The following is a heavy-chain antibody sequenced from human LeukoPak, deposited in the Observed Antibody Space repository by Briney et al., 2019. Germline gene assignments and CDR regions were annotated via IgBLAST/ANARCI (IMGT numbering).Heavy chain of an antibody. Sequence: ASVKVSCKASGYTFTSYYMNRVRQAPGQGPEWMGIINPSGGSTTYAQRFQGRVTMTRDTSTSTVYMELSSLRAEDTAVYYCARDPVVVTAAYYYYGMDVWGQGTTVTVSS. J-gene: IGHJ6*02. CDR2: INPSGGST. D-gene: IGHD2-21*02. CDR3: ARDPVVVTAAYYYYGMDV. CDR1: GYTFTSYY. V-gene: IGHV1-46*01.